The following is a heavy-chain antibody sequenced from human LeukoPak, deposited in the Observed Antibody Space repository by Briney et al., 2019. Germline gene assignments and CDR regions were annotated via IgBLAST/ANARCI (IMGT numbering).Heavy chain of an antibody. CDR3: ASLPGIAAAGTGNWFDP. CDR2: ISSSGSTL. J-gene: IGHJ5*02. CDR1: GFTFSDYY. D-gene: IGHD6-13*01. Sequence: GGSLRLSCAASGFTFSDYYMSWIRQAPGKGLEWVSYISSSGSTLYYADSVKGRFTISRDNAKNSLYLQMNSLRAEDTAVYYCASLPGIAAAGTGNWFDPWGQGTLVTVSS. V-gene: IGHV3-11*04.